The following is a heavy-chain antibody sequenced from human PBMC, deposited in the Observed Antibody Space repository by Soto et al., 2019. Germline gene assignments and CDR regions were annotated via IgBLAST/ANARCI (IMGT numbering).Heavy chain of an antibody. J-gene: IGHJ4*02. CDR3: ARDEAD. CDR2: IHAGNGNT. D-gene: IGHD6-25*01. CDR1: GYTFTNCA. Sequence: QVQLVQSGAEVKKPGASVKVSCKASGYTFTNCALHWVRQAPGQRLEWMAWIHAGNGNTQYSPKFQGRLTIPRDTSASTAYMERSSLRSEDTAVYYCARDEADWGQGTLVTVSS. V-gene: IGHV1-3*01.